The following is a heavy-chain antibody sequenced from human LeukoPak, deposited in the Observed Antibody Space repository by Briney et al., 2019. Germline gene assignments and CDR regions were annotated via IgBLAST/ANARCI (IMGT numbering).Heavy chain of an antibody. D-gene: IGHD5-12*01. CDR3: ARDWGSTGYDLYDS. Sequence: SGGSLRLSCAASGFIFSNYWMTWVRQAPEKGLEWVAHIRQDGSERHYVDSVKDRFTISRDNAKNSLDLQMDSLRAEDTAVYYCARDWGSTGYDLYDSWGQGTLVTVSS. V-gene: IGHV3-7*01. CDR1: GFIFSNYW. CDR2: IRQDGSER. J-gene: IGHJ4*02.